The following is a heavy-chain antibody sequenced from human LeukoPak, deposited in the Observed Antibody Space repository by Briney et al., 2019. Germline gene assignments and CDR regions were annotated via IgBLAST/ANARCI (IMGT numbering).Heavy chain of an antibody. J-gene: IGHJ3*02. V-gene: IGHV4-30-2*01. CDR1: GGSISSGGYY. Sequence: PSETLSLTCTVSGGSISSGGYYWSWIRQPPGKVLVWIGYIYHSGSTYYNPSLKSRVTISVDRSKNQFSLKLSSVTAADTAVYYCARGHVVVPAAIGAFDIWGQGTMVTVSS. CDR2: IYHSGST. CDR3: ARGHVVVPAAIGAFDI. D-gene: IGHD2-2*02.